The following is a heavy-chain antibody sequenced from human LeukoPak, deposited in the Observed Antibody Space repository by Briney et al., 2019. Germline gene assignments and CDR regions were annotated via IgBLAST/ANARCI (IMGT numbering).Heavy chain of an antibody. V-gene: IGHV3-7*01. CDR3: AREPYYYYYYYMDV. J-gene: IGHJ6*03. CDR2: IKQDGSER. CDR1: GFTFRSFW. Sequence: PGGSLRLSCAASGFTFRSFWMSWVRQAPGKGLEWVANIKQDGSERYYMDSVKGRFTISRDNAENSLYLRLSSLRAEDTAVYYCAREPYYYYYYYMDVWGKGTTVTVSS.